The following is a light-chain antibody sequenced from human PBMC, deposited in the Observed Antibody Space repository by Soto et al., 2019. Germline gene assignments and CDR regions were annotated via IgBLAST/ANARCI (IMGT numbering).Light chain of an antibody. CDR2: DAS. Sequence: DIQMTQSPSSLSASVGDRVTITCQASQDISNYLNWYQQKPGKAPKLLIYDASNLETGAPSRFSGSGSGTEFTLTISSLQPDDFATYYCQQYNSYSPWTFGQGTKVDIK. V-gene: IGKV1-33*01. CDR1: QDISNY. CDR3: QQYNSYSPWT. J-gene: IGKJ1*01.